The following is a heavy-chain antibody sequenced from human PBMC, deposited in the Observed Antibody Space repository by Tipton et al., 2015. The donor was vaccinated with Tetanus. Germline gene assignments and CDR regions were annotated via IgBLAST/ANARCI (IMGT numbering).Heavy chain of an antibody. CDR1: GGSVRGGDHY. Sequence: LRLSCTVSGGSVRGGDHYWSWIRQPPGKGLEWLAYVSSSGASNSDYFLKSRITISVDTSKNQFSLNLRSVITADTAVYYCARANNDYPKKGPFDYWGQGILVTVSS. V-gene: IGHV4-61*08. D-gene: IGHD5-12*01. CDR3: ARANNDYPKKGPFDY. CDR2: VSSSGAS. J-gene: IGHJ4*02.